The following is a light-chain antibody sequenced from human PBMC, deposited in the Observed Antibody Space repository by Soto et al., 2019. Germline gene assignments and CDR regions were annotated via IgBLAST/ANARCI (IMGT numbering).Light chain of an antibody. CDR3: LQYNTYPWT. Sequence: DIQKTQSPSSLSASVGDRVTITCRASQGIRNDLDWYQQKPAQAPERLIYAASSLQSGVPSRFSGRGSGTEFTLTISGLQAEDFATYYCLQYNTYPWTFGQATKVEIE. V-gene: IGKV1-17*01. J-gene: IGKJ1*01. CDR2: AAS. CDR1: QGIRND.